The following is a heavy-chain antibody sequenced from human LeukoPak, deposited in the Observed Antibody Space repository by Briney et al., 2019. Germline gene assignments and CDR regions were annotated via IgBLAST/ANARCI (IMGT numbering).Heavy chain of an antibody. Sequence: GGSLRLSCEASGFTFSNYWMSWVRQAPGKGLGWVANIKQDGSEKYYVDSVEGRFTISRDNAKNSLYLQMNSLRAEDTAVYYCARDFFGSARFYRSDPFDYWGQGTLVSVSS. CDR3: ARDFFGSARFYRSDPFDY. CDR2: IKQDGSEK. CDR1: GFTFSNYW. V-gene: IGHV3-7*01. J-gene: IGHJ4*02. D-gene: IGHD3-10*01.